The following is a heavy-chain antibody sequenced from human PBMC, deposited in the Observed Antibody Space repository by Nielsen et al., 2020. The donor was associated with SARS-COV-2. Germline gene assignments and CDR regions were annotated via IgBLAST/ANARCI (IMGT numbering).Heavy chain of an antibody. Sequence: SETLSLTCTVSGGSISSDGSCWSWIRQHPGKGLEWIGYIYYSGSTYYNPSLKSRVTISVDTSKNQFSLKLSSVTAADTAVYYCATLRLGYYDILTGYQTDYYFDYWGQGTLVTVSS. J-gene: IGHJ4*02. CDR3: ATLRLGYYDILTGYQTDYYFDY. CDR2: IYYSGST. CDR1: GGSISSDGSC. D-gene: IGHD3-9*01. V-gene: IGHV4-31*03.